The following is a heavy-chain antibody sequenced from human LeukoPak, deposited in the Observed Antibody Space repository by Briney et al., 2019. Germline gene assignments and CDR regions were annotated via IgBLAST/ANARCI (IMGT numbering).Heavy chain of an antibody. D-gene: IGHD4-11*01. CDR3: ARGCTVTTFDY. V-gene: IGHV3-20*04. CDR2: VNWNGGST. CDR1: GFTFDDYA. J-gene: IGHJ4*02. Sequence: TGGSLRLSCAASGFTFDDYAMTWVRQPPGKGLEWVSTVNWNGGSTSYADSVKGRFTISRDNAKNSLYLQMSSLRADDTAFYYCARGCTVTTFDYWGQRTLVTVSS.